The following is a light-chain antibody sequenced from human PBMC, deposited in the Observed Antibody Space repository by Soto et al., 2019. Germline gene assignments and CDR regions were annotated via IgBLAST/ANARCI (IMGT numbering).Light chain of an antibody. CDR2: GAS. J-gene: IGKJ5*01. CDR3: QQYNQWPT. Sequence: EIVMTQSPATLSVSPGERATLSCRASHSVSSDLAWYQQKPGQAPRLLIYGASTRAIGIPARFSGSGSGTEFTLTISSLQSEDFAVYYCQQYNQWPTFGQGTRLEIK. CDR1: HSVSSD. V-gene: IGKV3-15*01.